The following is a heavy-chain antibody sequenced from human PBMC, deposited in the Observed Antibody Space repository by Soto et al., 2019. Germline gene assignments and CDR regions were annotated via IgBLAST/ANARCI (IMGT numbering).Heavy chain of an antibody. Sequence: GASVKVSCKASGYTFTSYAMNWVRQAPGQGLEWMGWINTNTGNPTYAQGFTGRFVFSLDTSVSTAYLQICSLKAEDTAVYYCARVGYYDFWSGYFLSYYYGMDVWGQGTTVTVSS. V-gene: IGHV7-4-1*01. CDR3: ARVGYYDFWSGYFLSYYYGMDV. CDR2: INTNTGNP. J-gene: IGHJ6*02. D-gene: IGHD3-3*01. CDR1: GYTFTSYA.